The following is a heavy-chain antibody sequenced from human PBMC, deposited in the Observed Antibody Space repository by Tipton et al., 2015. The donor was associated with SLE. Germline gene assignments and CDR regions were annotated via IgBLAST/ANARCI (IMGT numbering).Heavy chain of an antibody. CDR2: INHSGST. D-gene: IGHD6-13*01. V-gene: IGHV4-34*01. CDR3: ARGGRAPLRSSWSNAFDI. J-gene: IGHJ3*02. CDR1: GGSFSGYY. Sequence: LSLTCAVYGGSFSGYYWSWIRQPPGKGLEWIGEINHSGSTNYNPSLKSRVTISVDTSKNQFSLKLSSVTAADTAVYYCARGGRAPLRSSWSNAFDIWGQGTMVTVSS.